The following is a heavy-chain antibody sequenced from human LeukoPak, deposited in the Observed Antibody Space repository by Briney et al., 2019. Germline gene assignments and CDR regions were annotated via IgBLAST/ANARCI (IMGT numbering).Heavy chain of an antibody. CDR1: GGTFSSYA. CDR2: IIPIFGTA. Sequence: SVKVSCKASGGTFSSYAISWVRQAPGQGLEWMGGIIPIFGTANYAQKFQGRVTITADKSTSTAYMELSSLRSEDTAVYYCARDWADMTTEDDGWFDPWGQGTLVTVSS. CDR3: ARDWADMTTEDDGWFDP. D-gene: IGHD4-17*01. V-gene: IGHV1-69*06. J-gene: IGHJ5*02.